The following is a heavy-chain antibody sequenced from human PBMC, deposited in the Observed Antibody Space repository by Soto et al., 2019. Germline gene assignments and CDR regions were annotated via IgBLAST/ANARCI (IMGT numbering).Heavy chain of an antibody. J-gene: IGHJ4*02. D-gene: IGHD3-9*01. V-gene: IGHV3-23*01. CDR1: GFTFSSYA. CDR3: AGIPYYDILTGYYKGGFDY. CDR2: ISGSGGST. Sequence: GGSLRLSCAASGFTFSSYAMSWVRQAPGKGLEWVSAISGSGGSTYYADSVKGRFTISRDNAKNSLYLQMNRLRAEDTAVYYCAGIPYYDILTGYYKGGFDYWGKGTLVTVSS.